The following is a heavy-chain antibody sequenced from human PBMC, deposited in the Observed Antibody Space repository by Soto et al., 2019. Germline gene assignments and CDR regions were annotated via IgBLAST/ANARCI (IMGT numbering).Heavy chain of an antibody. D-gene: IGHD5-12*01. Sequence: QVQLQESGPGLVKPSETLSLTCSVSGGSITGYYWNWVRQPPGKGLEWIGYIYFSGTTNYNPSLKSRFTISVDTSKNQFSLRLSSVTAADTAVYYCVRGYGGYNHYFDSWGQGTLVTVSS. CDR1: GGSITGYY. CDR3: VRGYGGYNHYFDS. CDR2: IYFSGTT. J-gene: IGHJ4*02. V-gene: IGHV4-59*01.